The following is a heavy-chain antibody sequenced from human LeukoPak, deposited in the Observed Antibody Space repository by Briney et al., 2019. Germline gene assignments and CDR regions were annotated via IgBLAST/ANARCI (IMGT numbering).Heavy chain of an antibody. D-gene: IGHD4-17*01. CDR2: IIPIFGTA. CDR3: ARGWARDYGYFDY. Sequence: GASVKVSCKASGGTFSSYAISWVRQAPGQGLEWMGGIIPIFGTANYAQKLQGRVTITADESTSTAYMELSSLRSEDTAVYYCARGWARDYGYFDYWGQGTLVTVSS. J-gene: IGHJ4*02. CDR1: GGTFSSYA. V-gene: IGHV1-69*13.